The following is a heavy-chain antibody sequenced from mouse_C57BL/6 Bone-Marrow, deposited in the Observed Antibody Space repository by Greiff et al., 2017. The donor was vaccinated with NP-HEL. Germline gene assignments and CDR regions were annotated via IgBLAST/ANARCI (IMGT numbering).Heavy chain of an antibody. CDR2: IDPANGNT. V-gene: IGHV14-3*01. Sequence: VQLQQSVAELVRPGASVKLSCTASGFNIKNTYMHWVKQRPEQGLEWIGRIDPANGNTKYAPKFKGKATLTADKSSSTAYMQLNSLTSEDSAVYFCARWLLRGGYYYAMDYWGQGTSVTVSS. CDR1: GFNIKNTY. D-gene: IGHD2-3*01. CDR3: ARWLLRGGYYYAMDY. J-gene: IGHJ4*01.